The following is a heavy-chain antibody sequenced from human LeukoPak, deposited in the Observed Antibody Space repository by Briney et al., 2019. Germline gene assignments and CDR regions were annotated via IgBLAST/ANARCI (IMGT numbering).Heavy chain of an antibody. V-gene: IGHV1-69*06. CDR1: GGTFSSYA. CDR3: ASDTSGYCSGGSCYYR. Sequence: SVKVSCKASGGTFSSYAISWVRQAPGQGLEWMGGIIPIFGTANYAQKFQGRVTITADKSTSTAYMEPSSLRSEDTAVYYCASDTSGYCSGGSCYYRWGPGTLVTVSS. D-gene: IGHD2-15*01. CDR2: IIPIFGTA. J-gene: IGHJ4*02.